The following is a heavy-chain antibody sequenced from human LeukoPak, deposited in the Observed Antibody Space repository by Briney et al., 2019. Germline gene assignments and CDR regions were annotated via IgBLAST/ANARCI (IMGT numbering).Heavy chain of an antibody. Sequence: GGSLRLSCAASGFTFSSYEMNWVRQAPGKGLECVSYVSSSGSTIYYADSVKGRFTISRDNAKNSLYLQMNSLRAEDTAVYYCAREAAMVSFDYWGQGTLVTVSS. V-gene: IGHV3-48*03. CDR2: VSSSGSTI. CDR3: AREAAMVSFDY. D-gene: IGHD5-18*01. CDR1: GFTFSSYE. J-gene: IGHJ4*02.